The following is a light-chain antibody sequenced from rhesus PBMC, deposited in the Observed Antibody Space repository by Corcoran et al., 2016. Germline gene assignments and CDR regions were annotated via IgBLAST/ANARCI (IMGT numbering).Light chain of an antibody. CDR2: EVN. CDR3: SSYAGSTTYI. CDR1: SSDIGAYNY. Sequence: ALTQPRAVSGAPGQSVTISCTGTSSDIGAYNYVSWYRQHPGTAPKLIIYEVNKRPSGVPDRFSGSKSYNTASLTISGLQTEDEADYYCSSYAGSTTYIFGVGTRLNVL. J-gene: IGLJ1*01. V-gene: IGLV2-32*02.